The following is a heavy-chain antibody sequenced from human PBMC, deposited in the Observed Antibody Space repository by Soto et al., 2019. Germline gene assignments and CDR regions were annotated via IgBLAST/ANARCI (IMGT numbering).Heavy chain of an antibody. J-gene: IGHJ6*02. CDR2: IDPGDSNT. CDR1: GYSFNTFW. V-gene: IGHV5-10-1*01. CDR3: ARQGGYYYHTMDV. D-gene: IGHD2-15*01. Sequence: PGESLKISCKTSGYSFNTFWISWVRQVPGKGLEWMGRIDPGDSNTNYSPSLQGHVTLSVDKSIGTAYLQWSSLKASDTGIYYCARQGGYYYHTMDVWGQGTTVTVSS.